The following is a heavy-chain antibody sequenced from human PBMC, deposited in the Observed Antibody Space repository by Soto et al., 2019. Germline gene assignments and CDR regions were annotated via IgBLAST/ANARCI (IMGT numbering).Heavy chain of an antibody. Sequence: GGSLRLSCAASGFTFSSYGMHWVRQAPGKGLEWMAVISYDGSNKYYADSVKGRFTISRDNSKNTLYLQMNSLRAEDTAVYYCAKDSMPDIVVVPAAIPGYYYGMDVWGQGTTVTVSS. J-gene: IGHJ6*02. CDR3: AKDSMPDIVVVPAAIPGYYYGMDV. D-gene: IGHD2-2*02. V-gene: IGHV3-30*18. CDR1: GFTFSSYG. CDR2: ISYDGSNK.